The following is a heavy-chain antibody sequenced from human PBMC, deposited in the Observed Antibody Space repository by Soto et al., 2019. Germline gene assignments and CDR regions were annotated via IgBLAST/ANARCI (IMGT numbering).Heavy chain of an antibody. Sequence: GGSLRLSCAASGFTFSSYSMNWVRQAPGKGLEWVSSISSSSSYIYYADSVKGRFTISRDNAKNSLYLQMNSLRAEDTAVYYWARVGGKRAWGFSHPYHMDVWGKGTTVTVSS. V-gene: IGHV3-21*01. J-gene: IGHJ6*03. D-gene: IGHD3-3*01. CDR2: ISSSSSYI. CDR3: ARVGGKRAWGFSHPYHMDV. CDR1: GFTFSSYS.